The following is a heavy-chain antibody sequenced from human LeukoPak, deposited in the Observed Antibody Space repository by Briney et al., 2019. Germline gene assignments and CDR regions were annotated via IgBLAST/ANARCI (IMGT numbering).Heavy chain of an antibody. D-gene: IGHD3-10*01. Sequence: GGSLRLSCAASGFTFSSYSMNWVRQAPGKGLEWVSYISSSSSTIYYADSVKGRFTISRDDSKNTLYLQMNSLRAEDTAVYYCAKDKGVFYFDYWGQGTLVTVSS. CDR3: AKDKGVFYFDY. V-gene: IGHV3-48*01. CDR2: ISSSSSTI. CDR1: GFTFSSYS. J-gene: IGHJ4*02.